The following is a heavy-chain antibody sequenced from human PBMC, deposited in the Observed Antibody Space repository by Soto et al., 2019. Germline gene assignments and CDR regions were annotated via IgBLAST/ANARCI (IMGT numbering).Heavy chain of an antibody. CDR2: ILVGGST. D-gene: IGHD1-1*01. CDR1: GFIFSSSD. CDR3: AKATATSGGAFEI. V-gene: IGHV3-23*01. Sequence: HPGGSLRLSCAVSGFIFSSSDMSWVRQAPGKGLEWVSTILVGGSTHYEDSVKVRFTISRDTSKNTVYLQMNSLTAGDTAFYYCAKATATSGGAFEIYGQGTMVTVSS. J-gene: IGHJ3*02.